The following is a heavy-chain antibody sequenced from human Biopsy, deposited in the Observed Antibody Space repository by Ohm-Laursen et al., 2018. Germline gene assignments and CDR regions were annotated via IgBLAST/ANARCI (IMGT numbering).Heavy chain of an antibody. Sequence: SVKVSCKASGGTFSSYVISWVRQAPGQGLEWMGRIIPTFDTPTYAPDFQGRVTFTADKSTGTAHLDLSRLRSEDTAIYYCAGGAAKGNPYDHWGQGTLVTFSS. CDR2: IIPTFDTP. J-gene: IGHJ5*02. V-gene: IGHV1-69*06. CDR3: AGGAAKGNPYDH. D-gene: IGHD3-10*01. CDR1: GGTFSSYV.